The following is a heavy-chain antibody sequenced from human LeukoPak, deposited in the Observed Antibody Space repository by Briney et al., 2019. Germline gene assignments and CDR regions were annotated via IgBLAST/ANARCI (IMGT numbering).Heavy chain of an antibody. D-gene: IGHD4-17*01. CDR2: INHSGST. V-gene: IGHV4-34*01. CDR1: GGSFSGYY. J-gene: IGHJ4*02. CDR3: ARGYGDYGY. Sequence: SETLSLTCAVYGGSFSGYYWSWIRQPPGKGLEWIGEINHSGSTNYNPSLKSRVTISVDTSKNQFSLKLSSVTAADTAVYYCARGYGDYGYWGQGTLVTVSS.